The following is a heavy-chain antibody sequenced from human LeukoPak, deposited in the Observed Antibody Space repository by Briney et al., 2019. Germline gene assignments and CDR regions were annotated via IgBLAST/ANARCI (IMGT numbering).Heavy chain of an antibody. J-gene: IGHJ4*02. CDR3: ARKSVWNLDY. Sequence: DPSGTLSLTCRVSGGLISTSNWWSWVRQSPGKGLEWIGEIYHSGSTNYNPSLKSRVTISVDKSKNQFSLRLNSVTGADTAVYYCARKSVWNLDYWGEGALVAVSP. CDR2: IYHSGST. D-gene: IGHD1-1*01. V-gene: IGHV4-4*02. CDR1: GGLISTSNW.